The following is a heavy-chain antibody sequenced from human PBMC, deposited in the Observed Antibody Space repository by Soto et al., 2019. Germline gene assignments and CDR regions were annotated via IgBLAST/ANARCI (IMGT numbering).Heavy chain of an antibody. CDR2: INPNGGST. D-gene: IGHD2-15*01. J-gene: IGHJ4*02. V-gene: IGHV1-46*01. Sequence: QVQLVQSGAEVKRPGASVKVSCKASGYTYTTYYMHWVRQAPGQELEWLGIINPNGGSTTYAQKXQGXXXXXXXXXXXXXXXXXXXXXXXXXXXXXXAXAGYXXGGTXFXGNCDYWGQGXXVTV. CDR1: GYTYTTYY. CDR3: AXAGYXXGGTXFXGNCDY.